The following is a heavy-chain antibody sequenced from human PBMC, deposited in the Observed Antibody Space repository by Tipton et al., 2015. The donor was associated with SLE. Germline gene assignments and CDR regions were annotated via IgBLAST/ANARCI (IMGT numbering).Heavy chain of an antibody. J-gene: IGHJ2*01. CDR2: ITGGGTTT. CDR3: VGARATAYWYFHL. D-gene: IGHD1-26*01. Sequence: SLRLSCEASGFIFKDYFMTWVRQAPGKGREWLASITGGGTTTKYATSVEGRFFISRDNTNGSVYLHMHRLRVDDTALYFCVGARATAYWYFHLWGRGTLVTVSA. CDR1: GFIFKDYF. V-gene: IGHV3-11*01.